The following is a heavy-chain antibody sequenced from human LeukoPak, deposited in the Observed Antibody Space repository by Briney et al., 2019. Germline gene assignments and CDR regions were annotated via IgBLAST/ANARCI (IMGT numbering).Heavy chain of an antibody. Sequence: GRSLRLSCAASGFTFSSYAMHWVRQAPGKGLEWVAVISYDGSNKYYADSVKGRFTISRDNSKNTLYLQMNSLRAEDTAVYYCARGGLLEWYIPSAYYYYYMDVWGKGTTVTVSS. J-gene: IGHJ6*03. V-gene: IGHV3-30-3*01. CDR3: ARGGLLEWYIPSAYYYYYMDV. CDR1: GFTFSSYA. CDR2: ISYDGSNK. D-gene: IGHD3-3*01.